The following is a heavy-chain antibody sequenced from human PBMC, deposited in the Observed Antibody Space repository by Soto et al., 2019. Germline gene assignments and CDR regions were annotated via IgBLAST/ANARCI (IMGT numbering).Heavy chain of an antibody. CDR1: GYSFTSYW. J-gene: IGHJ6*02. Sequence: PGESLKISCQGSGYSFTSYWIGWVRQMPGKGLEWMGIIYPGDSDTRYSPSFQVQVTISADKSISTAYLQWSSLKASDTAMYYCARRGVPGVYCSSTSCRYGMDVWGQGTTVTVSS. CDR2: IYPGDSDT. CDR3: ARRGVPGVYCSSTSCRYGMDV. D-gene: IGHD2-2*01. V-gene: IGHV5-51*01.